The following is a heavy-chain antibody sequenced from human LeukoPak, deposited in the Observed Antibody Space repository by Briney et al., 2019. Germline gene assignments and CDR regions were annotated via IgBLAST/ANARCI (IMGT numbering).Heavy chain of an antibody. CDR1: GFTFSSYA. Sequence: GGSLRLSCAASGFTFSSYAMSWVRQAPGKGLEWVSTISSSGSTIYYADSVKGRFTISRDNAKNSLYLQMNSLRAEDTAVYYCAELGITMIGGVWGKGTTVTISS. V-gene: IGHV3-48*03. CDR3: AELGITMIGGV. J-gene: IGHJ6*04. D-gene: IGHD3-10*02. CDR2: ISSSGSTI.